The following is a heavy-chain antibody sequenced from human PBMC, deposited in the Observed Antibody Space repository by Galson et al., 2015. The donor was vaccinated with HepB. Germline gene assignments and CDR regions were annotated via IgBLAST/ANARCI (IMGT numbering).Heavy chain of an antibody. CDR2: ISYSGSAI. D-gene: IGHD4-17*01. CDR1: GFTLSSFE. J-gene: IGHJ4*02. CDR3: ARHGERTTVTTGGNDY. V-gene: IGHV3-48*03. Sequence: SLRLSCAASGFTLSSFEMRWVRQAPGRGLEWVSYISYSGSAIYYAESVKGRFTISRDNAKNSLYLQMNSLRAVDTALYYCARHGERTTVTTGGNDYWGQGSRGTVSS.